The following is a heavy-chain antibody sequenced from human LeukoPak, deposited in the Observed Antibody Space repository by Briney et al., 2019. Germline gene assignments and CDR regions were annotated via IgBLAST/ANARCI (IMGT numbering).Heavy chain of an antibody. Sequence: SQTLSLTCTVSGGSISSGDYYWSWIRQPPGKGLEWIGYVYYSGSTYYNPSLKSRVTISVDTSKNQSSLKLSSVTAADTAVYYCAESFGVAPVAAFDIWGQGTMVTVSS. V-gene: IGHV4-30-4*08. D-gene: IGHD3-3*01. CDR3: AESFGVAPVAAFDI. CDR2: VYYSGST. J-gene: IGHJ3*02. CDR1: GGSISSGDYY.